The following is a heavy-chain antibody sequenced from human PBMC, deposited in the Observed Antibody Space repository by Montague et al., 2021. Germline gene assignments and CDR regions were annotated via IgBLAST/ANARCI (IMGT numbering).Heavy chain of an antibody. CDR2: IYHGTT. CDR1: GDSISSNYF. CDR3: AVQSATARELLDP. J-gene: IGHJ5*02. Sequence: SETLSLTCTVSGDSISSNYFCSWVRPPLGKGLEWIGEIYHGTTSYSPSLRSRLTVSLDTSKNQFSLTLSSVTAADTAIYYCAVQSATARELLDPWGQGILVPVSS. D-gene: IGHD1-7*01. V-gene: IGHV4-4*02.